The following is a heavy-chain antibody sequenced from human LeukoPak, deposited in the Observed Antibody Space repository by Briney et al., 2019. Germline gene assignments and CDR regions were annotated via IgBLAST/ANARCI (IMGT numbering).Heavy chain of an antibody. CDR3: ARDSTHRSSWSFDY. CDR2: ISAGSSNI. J-gene: IGHJ4*02. CDR1: GFTFSSYS. D-gene: IGHD6-13*01. V-gene: IGHV3-48*02. Sequence: GGSLGLSCAASGFTFSSYSMNWVRQAPGKGLEWISYISAGSSNIYYAESVKGRFTISRDNARNVLHLQMNSLREADTAVYFCARDSTHRSSWSFDYWGQGILVTVAP.